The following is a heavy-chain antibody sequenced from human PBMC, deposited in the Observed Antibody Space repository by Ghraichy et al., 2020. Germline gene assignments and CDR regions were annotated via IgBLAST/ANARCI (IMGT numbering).Heavy chain of an antibody. CDR3: ARGAEYCSGGSCYHWYFDL. Sequence: SQTLSLTCTVSGGSISSGGYYWSWIRQHPGKGLEWIGYIYYSGSTYYNPSLKSRVTISVDTSKNQFSLKLSSVTAADTAVYYCARGAEYCSGGSCYHWYFDLWGRGTLVTVSS. J-gene: IGHJ2*01. CDR2: IYYSGST. D-gene: IGHD2-15*01. V-gene: IGHV4-31*03. CDR1: GGSISSGGYY.